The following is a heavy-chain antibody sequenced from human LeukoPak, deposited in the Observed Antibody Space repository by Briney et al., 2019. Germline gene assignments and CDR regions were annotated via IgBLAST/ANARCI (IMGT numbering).Heavy chain of an antibody. Sequence: ASVKVSFKASGYTFTSYAMHWVRQAPGQRLEWMGWINAGNGNTKYSQKFQGRVTITRDTSASTAYMELSSLRSEDTAVYYCARVRGYSYGYNYGGQGTLVTVSS. CDR3: ARVRGYSYGYNY. J-gene: IGHJ4*02. V-gene: IGHV1-3*01. CDR1: GYTFTSYA. D-gene: IGHD5-18*01. CDR2: INAGNGNT.